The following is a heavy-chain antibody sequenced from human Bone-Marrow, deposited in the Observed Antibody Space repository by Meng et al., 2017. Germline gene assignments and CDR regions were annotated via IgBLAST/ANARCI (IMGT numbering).Heavy chain of an antibody. CDR3: AKERIAVAGRPFDY. D-gene: IGHD6-19*01. V-gene: IGHV4-39*07. J-gene: IGHJ4*02. CDR1: GGSISSSSYY. CDR2: IYYSGST. Sequence: GSLRLSCTVSGGSISSSSYYWGWIRQPPGKGLEWIGSIYYSGSTYYNPSLKSRVTISVDTSKDQFSLKLSSVTAADTAVYYCAKERIAVAGRPFDYWGQGTLVTVSS.